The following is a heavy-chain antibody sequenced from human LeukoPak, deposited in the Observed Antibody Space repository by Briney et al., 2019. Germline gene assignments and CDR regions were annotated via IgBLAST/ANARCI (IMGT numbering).Heavy chain of an antibody. V-gene: IGHV1-18*01. CDR3: ARSGDGNWFDP. D-gene: IGHD4-17*01. Sequence: ASVKVSCKASGYTFNTFGVAWVRQAPGQGLEWMGWISGYNGDTDYAANLQGRVTLTTDTSTNTAYMELRSLRSDDAAVCYCARSGDGNWFDPWGQGTLVTVSS. CDR2: ISGYNGDT. J-gene: IGHJ5*02. CDR1: GYTFNTFG.